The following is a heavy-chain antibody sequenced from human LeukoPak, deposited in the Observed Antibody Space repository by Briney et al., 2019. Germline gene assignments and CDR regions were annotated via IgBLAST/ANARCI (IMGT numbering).Heavy chain of an antibody. CDR1: GYTFTGYY. V-gene: IGHV1-2*02. CDR2: INPNSGGT. D-gene: IGHD6-13*01. J-gene: IGHJ4*02. Sequence: ASVKVSCKASGYTFTGYYMHWVRQAPGQGLEWMGWINPNSGGTNYAQKFQGRVTMTRDTFISTAYMELSRLRSDDTAVYYCARRDLVAAAGSDYWGQGTLVTVSS. CDR3: ARRDLVAAAGSDY.